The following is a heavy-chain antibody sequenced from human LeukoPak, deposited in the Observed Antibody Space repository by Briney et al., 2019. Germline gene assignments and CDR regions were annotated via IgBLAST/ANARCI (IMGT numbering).Heavy chain of an antibody. Sequence: PSETLSLTCTVSGGSVSNYYWSWIRQSPGKGLEWIGYIYYTETSYNPSLKSRVTISADTSKNQFSLKLPSVTAADTAVYYCARTMEGYCSGGSCYQYSYYMDVWGKGTTVTVSS. V-gene: IGHV4-59*02. CDR1: GGSVSNYY. CDR3: ARTMEGYCSGGSCYQYSYYMDV. D-gene: IGHD2-15*01. CDR2: IYYTET. J-gene: IGHJ6*03.